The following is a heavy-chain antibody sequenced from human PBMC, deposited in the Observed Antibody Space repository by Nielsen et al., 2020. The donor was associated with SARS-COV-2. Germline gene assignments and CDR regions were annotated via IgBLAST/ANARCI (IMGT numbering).Heavy chain of an antibody. V-gene: IGHV3-33*01. CDR1: GFSFTNSG. Sequence: RGSLRLSCAASGFSFTNSGMHWVRQAPGKGLEWVAAIWYDGNSAYYADSVKGRFTISRDTASHTLSLEMTGLRVDDTAKYYCARDRLGGWQYAFDIWGQGTTVTVSS. D-gene: IGHD3-10*01. CDR3: ARDRLGGWQYAFDI. CDR2: IWYDGNSA. J-gene: IGHJ3*02.